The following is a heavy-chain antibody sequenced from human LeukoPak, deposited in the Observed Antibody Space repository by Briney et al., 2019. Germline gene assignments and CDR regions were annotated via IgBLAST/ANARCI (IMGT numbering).Heavy chain of an antibody. D-gene: IGHD2-15*01. Sequence: KAGGSLRLSCAASGFTFNDYYMTWIRQAPGKGLDWVSYISSSSSYTNYADSVKGRLTISRDNAKNSLCLQVNSLRAEDTAVYYCARGGYCSGGSCYPAKDFDYWGQGTLVTVSS. J-gene: IGHJ4*02. CDR1: GFTFNDYY. V-gene: IGHV3-11*06. CDR2: ISSSSSYT. CDR3: ARGGYCSGGSCYPAKDFDY.